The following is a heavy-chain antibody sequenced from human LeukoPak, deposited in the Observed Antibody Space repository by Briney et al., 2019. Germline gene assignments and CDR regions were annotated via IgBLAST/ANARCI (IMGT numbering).Heavy chain of an antibody. V-gene: IGHV4-4*02. D-gene: IGHD6-19*01. CDR2: IYHSGST. J-gene: IGHJ5*02. Sequence: SGTLSLTCAVSGGSISSSNWWSWVRQPPGKGLEWIREIYHSGSTNYNPSLKSRVTISVDKSKNQFSLKLSSVTAADTAVYYCAGSGWQGNWFDPWGQGTLVTVSS. CDR1: GGSISSSNW. CDR3: AGSGWQGNWFDP.